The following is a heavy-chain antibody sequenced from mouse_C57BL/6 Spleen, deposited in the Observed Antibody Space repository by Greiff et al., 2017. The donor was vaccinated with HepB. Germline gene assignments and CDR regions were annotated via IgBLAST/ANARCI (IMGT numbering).Heavy chain of an antibody. Sequence: VQLQQSGAELVKPGASVKISCKASGYAFSSYWMNWVKQRPGKGLEWIGQIYPGEGDTNYNGKFKGKATLTADKSSSTSYRQLSSLTSEDSAVYFCARSRGTGRPYFDYWGQGTTLTVSS. V-gene: IGHV1-80*01. D-gene: IGHD4-1*01. CDR3: ARSRGTGRPYFDY. CDR2: IYPGEGDT. J-gene: IGHJ2*01. CDR1: GYAFSSYW.